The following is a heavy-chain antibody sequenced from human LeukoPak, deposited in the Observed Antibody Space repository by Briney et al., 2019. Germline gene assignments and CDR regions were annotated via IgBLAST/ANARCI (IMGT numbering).Heavy chain of an antibody. CDR3: ARDPDTPMVRSIMAHAFDF. V-gene: IGHV3-30-3*01. D-gene: IGHD3-10*01. CDR2: ISYDGSNK. CDR1: GFTFSSYV. J-gene: IGHJ3*01. Sequence: PGGSLRLSCAGSGFTFSSYVMHWVRQAPGKGLEWVAVISYDGSNKYYADSVKGRFTISRDNSKNTLYLQMNSLRAEDTAVYYCARDPDTPMVRSIMAHAFDFWGQGTMVTVSS.